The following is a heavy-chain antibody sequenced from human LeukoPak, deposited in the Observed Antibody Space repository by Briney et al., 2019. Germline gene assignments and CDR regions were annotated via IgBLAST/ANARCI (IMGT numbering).Heavy chain of an antibody. CDR1: GGSFSGYY. CDR3: ARDLHAFDI. J-gene: IGHJ3*02. CDR2: IYTSGST. Sequence: SETLSLTCAVYGGSFSGYYWSWIRQPAGKGLEWIGRIYTSGSTNCNPSLKSRVTISVDTSKNQFSLKLSSVTAADTAVYYCARDLHAFDIWGQGTMVTVSS. V-gene: IGHV4-4*07.